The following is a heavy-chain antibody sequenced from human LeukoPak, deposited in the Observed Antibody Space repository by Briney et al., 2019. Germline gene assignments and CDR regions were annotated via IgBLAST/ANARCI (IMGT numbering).Heavy chain of an antibody. CDR3: AKAAAAPGFDF. Sequence: GGSLRLSCAAPGFTSSSYALNWVRQAPGKGLEWVATVSGSGDRMYHADSVKGRFTISRDNSKNTIYLQMNSLRAEDTALYYCAKAAAAPGFDFWGQGTLVTVSS. CDR2: VSGSGDRM. D-gene: IGHD6-13*01. CDR1: GFTSSSYA. J-gene: IGHJ4*02. V-gene: IGHV3-23*01.